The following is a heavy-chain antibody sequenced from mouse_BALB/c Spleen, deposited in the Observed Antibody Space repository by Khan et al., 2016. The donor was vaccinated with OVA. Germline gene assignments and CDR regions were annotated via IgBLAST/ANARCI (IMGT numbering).Heavy chain of an antibody. CDR1: GYSFTDYN. Sequence: VQLQQSGPELVKPGASVKVSCKASGYSFTDYNMFWVKQSHGKSLEWIGYIDPYNGGTSYNQKFKGKATLTVDKSSSTAFMHLSSLTAEDSAVFYCARTDYYGSSYYFDYWGQGTTLTVSA. CDR3: ARTDYYGSSYYFDY. D-gene: IGHD1-1*01. J-gene: IGHJ2*01. CDR2: IDPYNGGT. V-gene: IGHV1S135*01.